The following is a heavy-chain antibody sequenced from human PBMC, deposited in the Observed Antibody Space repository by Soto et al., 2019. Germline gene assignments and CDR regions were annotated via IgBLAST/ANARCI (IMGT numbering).Heavy chain of an antibody. D-gene: IGHD1-26*01. CDR2: ISWNSGSI. V-gene: IGHV3-9*01. CDR1: GFTFDDYA. Sequence: EVPVVESGGGLVQPGRSLRLSCVASGFTFDDYAMQWVRQAPGKGQEWVSGISWNSGSIGYADSVMGRFTISRDNANNTPYLQMNSLSAEYTALYYCTRDLRGATSYWCQGTLVTVSS. CDR3: TRDLRGATSY. J-gene: IGHJ4*02.